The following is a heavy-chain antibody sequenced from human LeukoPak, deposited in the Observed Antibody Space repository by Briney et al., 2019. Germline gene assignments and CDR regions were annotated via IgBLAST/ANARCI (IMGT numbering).Heavy chain of an antibody. D-gene: IGHD6-19*01. CDR1: EFSVGSNY. Sequence: GGSLRLSCAASEFSVGSNYMTWVRQAPGKGLEWVSAISDSGGSTYYADSVKGRFTISRDNSKNTLYLQMNSLRAEDTAVYYCASAIAVAGSHRSYNWGQGTLVTVSS. CDR3: ASAIAVAGSHRSYN. J-gene: IGHJ4*02. CDR2: ISDSGGST. V-gene: IGHV3-23*01.